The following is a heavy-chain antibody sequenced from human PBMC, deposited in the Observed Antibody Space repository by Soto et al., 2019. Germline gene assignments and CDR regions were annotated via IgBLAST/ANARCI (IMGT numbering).Heavy chain of an antibody. J-gene: IGHJ6*02. V-gene: IGHV3-74*01. CDR2: INSDGTIS. CDR1: GFTFDTYW. CDR3: ARLSGDHSAFFSYGMDA. Sequence: GGSLRLSCAASGFTFDTYWVNWVRQAPGKGPEWLSGINSDGTISSYADSVKGRFTISRDHARNTLSLQMNSLRADDTAVYYCARLSGDHSAFFSYGMDAWGQGTTVTVSS. D-gene: IGHD2-21*01.